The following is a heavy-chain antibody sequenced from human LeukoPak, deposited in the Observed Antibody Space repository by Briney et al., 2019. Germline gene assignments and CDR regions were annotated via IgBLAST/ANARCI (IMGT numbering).Heavy chain of an antibody. Sequence: SETLSLTCTVFGGSLSSSSYYWGWIRQPPGQGLEWLGSIFYSGNTYYNPSLKSRVTISVDTSKNQFSLNLSSVTAADTAVYYCARLSRLGVVVVAATPDYWGQGTLVTVSS. CDR2: IFYSGNT. V-gene: IGHV4-39*01. CDR1: GGSLSSSSYY. J-gene: IGHJ4*02. CDR3: ARLSRLGVVVVAATPDY. D-gene: IGHD2-15*01.